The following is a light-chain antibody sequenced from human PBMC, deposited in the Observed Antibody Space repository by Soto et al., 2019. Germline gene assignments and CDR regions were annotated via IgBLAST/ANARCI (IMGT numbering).Light chain of an antibody. CDR2: KAS. CDR3: QQYSTYSRA. CDR1: QSISSW. V-gene: IGKV1-5*03. Sequence: DIQMTQSPSTLSASLGDRVSITCRASQSISSWLAWYQQKPGKAPNLLIYKASSLESGVPSRFSGSGYGTEFTLTISSLQPDDFATFYCQQYSTYSRAFGQGTKVDIK. J-gene: IGKJ1*01.